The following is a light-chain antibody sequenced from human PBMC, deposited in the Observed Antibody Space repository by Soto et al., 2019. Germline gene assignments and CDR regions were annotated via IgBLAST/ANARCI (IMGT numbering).Light chain of an antibody. CDR3: QRYNNWPLT. CDR1: KGIVNP. J-gene: IGKJ4*01. Sequence: EVVMTQSPATFPVLPGEGPTPPSRPSKGIVNPLAWYQHKPGQTPRLLIYDTSTRATGVPARFSGSRSGTEFTLTINSLQSEDFAVYYCQRYNNWPLTFGGGTKVESK. CDR2: DTS. V-gene: IGKV3-15*01.